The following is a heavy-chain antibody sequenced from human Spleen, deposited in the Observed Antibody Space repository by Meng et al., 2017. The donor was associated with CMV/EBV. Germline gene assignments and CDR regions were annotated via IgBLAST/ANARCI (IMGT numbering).Heavy chain of an antibody. CDR2: LFSGGSI. CDR3: ARGGNLAAYYFDY. CDR1: GFTVTSTY. Sequence: GGSLRLSCAASGFTVTSTYMSWVRQAPGKGLEWVSTLFSGGSIYYADSVKGRFIISRDTSKNTLYLQVNSLRAEDTAVYYCARGGNLAAYYFDYWGQGTLVTVSS. J-gene: IGHJ4*01. D-gene: IGHD1-1*01. V-gene: IGHV3-53*01.